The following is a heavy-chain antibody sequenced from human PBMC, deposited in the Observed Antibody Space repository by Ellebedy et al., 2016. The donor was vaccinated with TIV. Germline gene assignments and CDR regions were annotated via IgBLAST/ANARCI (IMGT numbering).Heavy chain of an antibody. J-gene: IGHJ4*02. Sequence: GESLKISCAASGFTVSSNSMNWVRQAPGKGLEWVSVLYSGGGTSYADSVKGRFTIFRDTSKNTLFLQMNSLRAEDTAVYYCARKHLYGLDWGQGTLVTVSS. D-gene: IGHD3-10*01. V-gene: IGHV3-66*01. CDR3: ARKHLYGLD. CDR2: LYSGGGT. CDR1: GFTVSSNS.